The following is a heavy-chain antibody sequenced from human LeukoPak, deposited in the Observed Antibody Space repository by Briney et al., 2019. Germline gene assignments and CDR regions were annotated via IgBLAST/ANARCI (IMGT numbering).Heavy chain of an antibody. CDR1: GGSFSGYY. J-gene: IGHJ4*02. D-gene: IGHD3-22*01. CDR2: INHSGST. V-gene: IGHV4-34*01. Sequence: SETLSLTCAVYGGSFSGYYWSWIRQPLGKWLEWIGEINHSGSTNYNPSLKSRVTISVDASKNQFSLKLSSVTAADTAVYYCARGHPRSTYYYDTSGRGDYWGQGTLVTVSS. CDR3: ARGHPRSTYYYDTSGRGDY.